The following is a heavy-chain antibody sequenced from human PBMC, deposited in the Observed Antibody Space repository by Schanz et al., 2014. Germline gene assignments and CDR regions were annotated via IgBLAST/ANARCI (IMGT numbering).Heavy chain of an antibody. V-gene: IGHV3-48*01. CDR3: VRDSFFAFDY. CDR2: ISSSSSTI. D-gene: IGHD3-3*01. J-gene: IGHJ4*02. CDR1: GFSFSRYS. Sequence: EVQLLESGGGLVQPGGSLRLSCAASGFSFSRYSMNWVRQAPGKGLEWISYISSSSSTIYHADSVKGRFTISRDNAKNSLYLQMSSLRAEDTAVYYCVRDSFFAFDYWGQGTLVTVSS.